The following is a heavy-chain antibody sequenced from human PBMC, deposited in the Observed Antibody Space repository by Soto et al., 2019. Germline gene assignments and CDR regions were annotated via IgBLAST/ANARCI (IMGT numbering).Heavy chain of an antibody. J-gene: IGHJ3*01. CDR3: AGEDDIDTFDV. V-gene: IGHV6-1*01. Sequence: SQTLSLTCVISGDSVSSTSAAWNWIRLSPWRCLEWLGRTYYRSKWYSDYAVSLKSRIAINPDTSKNQFSLQLHSVTPEDTPVYYCAGEDDIDTFDVWGQGTMVTVSS. CDR1: GDSVSSTSAA. CDR2: TYYRSKWYS.